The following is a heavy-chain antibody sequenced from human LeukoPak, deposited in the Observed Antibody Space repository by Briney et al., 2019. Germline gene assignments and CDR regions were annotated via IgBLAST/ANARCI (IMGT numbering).Heavy chain of an antibody. CDR1: GYGFSSYW. V-gene: IGHV5-51*01. J-gene: IGHJ4*02. D-gene: IGHD6-13*01. CDR2: IYPGDSDT. CDR3: ARRRSSSWLDY. Sequence: GESLKISCKGSGYGFSSYWIGWVLQMPGKGLEWMGIIYPGDSDTRYSPSFQGQVTISADKSINTAYLQWSSLKASDTAMYYCARRRSSSWLDYWGQGTLVTVSS.